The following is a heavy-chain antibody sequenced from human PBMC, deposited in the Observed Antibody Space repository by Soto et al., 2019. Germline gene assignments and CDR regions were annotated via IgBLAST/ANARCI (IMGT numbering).Heavy chain of an antibody. CDR3: AKMNNGPSGSYYAYYYHYMDV. J-gene: IGHJ6*03. D-gene: IGHD3-10*01. Sequence: LKRSCAASGLTFTSYAMSWVRQAPGKGLEWASAISGSGGSTYYADSVKGRFTISRDNSKNTLYLQMNSLRATDTAVYYCAKMNNGPSGSYYAYYYHYMDVWGKWTTVTVSS. V-gene: IGHV3-23*01. CDR2: ISGSGGST. CDR1: GLTFTSYA.